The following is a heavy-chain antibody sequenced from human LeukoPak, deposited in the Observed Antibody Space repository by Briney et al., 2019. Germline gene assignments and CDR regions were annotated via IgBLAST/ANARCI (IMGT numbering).Heavy chain of an antibody. CDR1: GFTFSSYD. Sequence: GGSLRLSCAASGFTFSSYDMTWVRQAPGRGLEWVSSIRPSGDNTYYGDSVKGRFTISRDHSKNTVYLQMNSLRAEDTAVYYCARDYGGSSPFDYWGQGTLVTVSS. CDR3: ARDYGGSSPFDY. CDR2: IRPSGDNT. J-gene: IGHJ4*02. V-gene: IGHV3-23*01. D-gene: IGHD4-23*01.